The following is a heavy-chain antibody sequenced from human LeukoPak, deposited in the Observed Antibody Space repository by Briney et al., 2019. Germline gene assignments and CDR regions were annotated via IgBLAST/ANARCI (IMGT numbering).Heavy chain of an antibody. V-gene: IGHV1-69*13. D-gene: IGHD6-13*01. CDR1: GGTFSSYA. J-gene: IGHJ6*02. CDR3: ARGFSSSSYYGMDV. CDR2: IIPIFGTA. Sequence: ASVKVSCKATGGTFSSYAISWVRQAPGQGLEWMGGIIPIFGTANYAQKFQGRVTITADESTSTAYMELSSLRSEDTAVYYCARGFSSSSYYGMDVWGQGTTVTVSS.